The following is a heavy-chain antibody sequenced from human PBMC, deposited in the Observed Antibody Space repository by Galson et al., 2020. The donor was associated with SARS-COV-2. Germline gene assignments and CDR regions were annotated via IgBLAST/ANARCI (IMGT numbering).Heavy chain of an antibody. V-gene: IGHV3-48*01. CDR3: ARDSRVSRGYFDS. J-gene: IGHJ4*02. Sequence: GESLKISCAASGFTFNTYSMNWVRQAPGKGLEWLSYISGSSTTKYYTDSVKGRFTISRDNAKNSLYLQMNSLRAEDTAVYFCARDSRVSRGYFDSWGQGALVTVSS. CDR2: ISGSSTTK. CDR1: GFTFNTYS.